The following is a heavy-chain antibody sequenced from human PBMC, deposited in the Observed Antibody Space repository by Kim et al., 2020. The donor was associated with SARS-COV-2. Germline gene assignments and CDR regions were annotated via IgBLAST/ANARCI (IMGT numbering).Heavy chain of an antibody. Sequence: TNSQPSLTRRVTITVDTSKIQFSLKLSSVTAADTAVYYCAKYSSSWYVDYWGQGTLVTVSS. CDR2: T. CDR3: AKYSSSWYVDY. V-gene: IGHV4-34*01. D-gene: IGHD6-13*01. J-gene: IGHJ4*02.